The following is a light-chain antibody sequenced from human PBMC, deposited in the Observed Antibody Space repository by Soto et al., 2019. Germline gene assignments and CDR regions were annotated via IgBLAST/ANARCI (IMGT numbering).Light chain of an antibody. CDR3: QQRHMWPIT. CDR2: DAY. J-gene: IGKJ5*01. CDR1: QSFRGL. V-gene: IGKV3-11*01. Sequence: IVLTQSPGTLSLSPGERVTLSCRASQSFRGLLAWYQQKPGQAPRLLIYDAYNRATGIPPRFSGSGSGTDFTLTISSLEPEDSAVYYCQQRHMWPITFGQGTRLE.